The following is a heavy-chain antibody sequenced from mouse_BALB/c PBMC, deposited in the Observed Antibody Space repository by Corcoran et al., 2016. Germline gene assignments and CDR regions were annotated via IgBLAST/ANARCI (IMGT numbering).Heavy chain of an antibody. Sequence: EVQLQQSGPELVKPGASVKMSCKASGYTLTSYVMHWVKQKPGQGLEWIGYINPYNDGTKYNEKFKGKATLTSDKSSSTAYMELSSLTSEDSAVYYCASYYGNWYFDVWGAGTTVTVSS. CDR3: ASYYGNWYFDV. J-gene: IGHJ1*01. V-gene: IGHV1S136*01. CDR1: GYTLTSYV. CDR2: INPYNDGT. D-gene: IGHD2-10*01.